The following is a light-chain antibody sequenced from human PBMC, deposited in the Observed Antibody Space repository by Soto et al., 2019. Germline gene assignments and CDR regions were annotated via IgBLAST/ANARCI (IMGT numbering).Light chain of an antibody. CDR1: QSVSSSY. Sequence: IVLTQSPGTLSLSPGERATLYCRASQSVSSSYLARYQHKPGQAPRLLIYGASSRATGIPDRFSGGGSGTGFTLTISRLEPEDFAVYYCQQRSNWPPLFTFGPGTKVDIK. J-gene: IGKJ3*01. V-gene: IGKV3D-20*02. CDR2: GAS. CDR3: QQRSNWPPLFT.